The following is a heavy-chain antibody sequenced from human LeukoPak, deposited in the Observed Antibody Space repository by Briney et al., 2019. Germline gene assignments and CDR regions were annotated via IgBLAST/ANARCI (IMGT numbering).Heavy chain of an antibody. D-gene: IGHD6-13*01. CDR3: AKVGIAAAFNNWFDP. J-gene: IGHJ5*02. CDR1: GYTFTSYG. CDR2: ISAYNGNT. Sequence: ASVKVSCKASGYTFTSYGISWVRQAPGQGLEWMGWISAYNGNTNYAQKLQGRVTMTTDTSTSTAYMELRSLRSDDTAVHYCAKVGIAAAFNNWFDPWGQGTLVTVSS. V-gene: IGHV1-18*01.